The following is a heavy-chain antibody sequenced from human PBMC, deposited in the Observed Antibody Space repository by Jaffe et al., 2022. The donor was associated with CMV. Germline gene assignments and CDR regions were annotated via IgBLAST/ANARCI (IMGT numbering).Heavy chain of an antibody. V-gene: IGHV3-23*01. CDR1: GFTFSSYA. J-gene: IGHJ5*02. Sequence: EVQLLESGGGLVQPGGSLRLSCAASGFTFSSYAMSWVRQAPGKGLEWVSAISGSGGSTYYADSVKGRFTISRDNSKNTLYLQMNSLRAEDTAVYYCAKAYSGDYVWGSPTNWFDPWGQGTLVTVSS. D-gene: IGHD3-16*01. CDR3: AKAYSGDYVWGSPTNWFDP. CDR2: ISGSGGST.